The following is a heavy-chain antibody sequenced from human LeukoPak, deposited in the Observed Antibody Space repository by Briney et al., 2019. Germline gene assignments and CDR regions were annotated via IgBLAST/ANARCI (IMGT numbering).Heavy chain of an antibody. J-gene: IGHJ5*02. CDR3: ARASDPWLQLT. CDR2: IKQDGSEK. V-gene: IGHV3-7*05. CDR1: GFTFSNCW. Sequence: GGSLRLSCAASGFTFSNCWMIWVRQAPGKGLEWVGNIKQDGSEKRYADSVRGRFSISRDNAQTSLYLQMTSLRAEDTAVYYCARASDPWLQLTWGQGTLVTVSS. D-gene: IGHD5-24*01.